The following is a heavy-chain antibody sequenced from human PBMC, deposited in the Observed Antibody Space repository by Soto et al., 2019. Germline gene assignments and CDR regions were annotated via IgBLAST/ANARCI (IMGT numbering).Heavy chain of an antibody. J-gene: IGHJ6*02. V-gene: IGHV3-33*01. CDR3: ARASTTSGMDV. Sequence: VQLVESGGGVVQPGRSLRLSCAASGFTFSSYGMHWVRQAPGKGLEWVAVIWYDGSNKYYADSVKGRFTISRDNSKNTLYLQMNSLRAEDTAVYYCARASTTSGMDVWGQGTTVTVSS. CDR1: GFTFSSYG. D-gene: IGHD4-17*01. CDR2: IWYDGSNK.